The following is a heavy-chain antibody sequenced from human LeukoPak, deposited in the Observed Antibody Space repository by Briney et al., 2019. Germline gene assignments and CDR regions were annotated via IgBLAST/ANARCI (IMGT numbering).Heavy chain of an antibody. CDR2: TRNRATSYTT. Sequence: SGGYLSLSSTASGFTFSARYIDWLRQAPGNGLKWVGRTRNRATSYTTEYDASVKGRFTISRDESKNLLYLQMNSLTPEDTAVYYCTRCSTGTRLYCFDYWGQGTLVTVSS. CDR1: GFTFSARY. V-gene: IGHV3-72*01. J-gene: IGHJ4*02. D-gene: IGHD1/OR15-1a*01. CDR3: TRCSTGTRLYCFDY.